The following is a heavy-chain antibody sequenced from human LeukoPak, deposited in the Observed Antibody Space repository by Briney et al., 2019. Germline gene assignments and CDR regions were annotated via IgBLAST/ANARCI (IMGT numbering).Heavy chain of an antibody. V-gene: IGHV3-21*01. D-gene: IGHD6-19*01. CDR2: ISSSSSYI. CDR1: GFTFSSYS. Sequence: GGSLRLSCAASGFTFSSYSMNWVRQAPGKGLEWVSSISSSSSYIYYADSVKGRFTISRDNAKNSLYLQMNSLRAEDTAVYYCARQGSGYSSGWYGVFRYYMDVWGKGTTVTVSS. J-gene: IGHJ6*03. CDR3: ARQGSGYSSGWYGVFRYYMDV.